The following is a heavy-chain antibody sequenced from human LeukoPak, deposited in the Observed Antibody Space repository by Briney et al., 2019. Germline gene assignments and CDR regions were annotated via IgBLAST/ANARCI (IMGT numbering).Heavy chain of an antibody. CDR3: ARDKVVGATALDY. CDR1: GFSLSSYA. D-gene: IGHD1-26*01. J-gene: IGHJ4*02. V-gene: IGHV3-23*01. Sequence: GGSLRLSCTVSGFSLSSYAMSWVRRAPGKGLERVSATSSSDDGKYYADSVRGRFTISRDNSRNTMYLQMNSLRAEDTAVYYCARDKVVGATALDYWGQGTLVTVPS. CDR2: TSSSDDGK.